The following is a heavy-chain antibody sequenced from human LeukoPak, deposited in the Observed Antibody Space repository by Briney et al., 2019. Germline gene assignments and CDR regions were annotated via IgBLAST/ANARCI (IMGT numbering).Heavy chain of an antibody. CDR1: GFTFSRYW. Sequence: GGSLRLSCAASGFTFSRYWMTWVRQAPGKGLEWVANIKQDGSEKFYADSLKGRLIISRDNAKSPLYLQVNSLTVEDTAVYYCAREWDSGWGGTYFDNWGQGTLVTVSS. CDR3: AREWDSGWGGTYFDN. V-gene: IGHV3-7*01. D-gene: IGHD1-26*01. J-gene: IGHJ4*02. CDR2: IKQDGSEK.